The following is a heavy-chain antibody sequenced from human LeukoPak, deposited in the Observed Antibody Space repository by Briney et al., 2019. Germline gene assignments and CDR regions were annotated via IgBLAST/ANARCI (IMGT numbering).Heavy chain of an antibody. Sequence: ASVKVSCKASGYTFIYYDMNWVRRATGQGLEWMGWMSPKTGDTGYAQKFQGRITMTRNTSINTAYMELSSLRSEDTATYYCARDLRVGESYSFDSWGQGVLVTVAS. CDR2: MSPKTGDT. V-gene: IGHV1-8*01. CDR1: GYTFIYYD. D-gene: IGHD3-16*01. CDR3: ARDLRVGESYSFDS. J-gene: IGHJ4*02.